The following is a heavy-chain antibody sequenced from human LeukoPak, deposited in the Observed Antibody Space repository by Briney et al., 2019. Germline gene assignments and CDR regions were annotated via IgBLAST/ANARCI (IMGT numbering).Heavy chain of an antibody. J-gene: IGHJ4*02. D-gene: IGHD3-22*01. CDR2: ISGSGGST. CDR3: AKGPYDSSGYYQGDY. V-gene: IGHV3-23*01. CDR1: GFAFSSYA. Sequence: PGGSLRLSCAASGFAFSSYAMSWVRQAPGKGLEWVSAISGSGGSTYYADSVKGRFTISRDNSKNTLYLQMNSLRAEDTAVYYCAKGPYDSSGYYQGDYWGQGTLVTVSS.